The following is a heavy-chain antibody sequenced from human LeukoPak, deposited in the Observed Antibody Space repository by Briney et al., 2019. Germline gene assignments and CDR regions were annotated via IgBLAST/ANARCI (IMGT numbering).Heavy chain of an antibody. CDR3: ARVRGSYTPYFDY. D-gene: IGHD1-26*01. J-gene: IGHJ4*02. V-gene: IGHV3-7*03. CDR1: GFTFSNYW. Sequence: GGSLRLSCAASGFTFSNYWMTWVRQAPGKGLEWVAMIKEDGSEKYYVDSVKGRFTISRDNAKNSLYLQMNSLRAEDTALYYCARVRGSYTPYFDYWGQGTLVTVSS. CDR2: IKEDGSEK.